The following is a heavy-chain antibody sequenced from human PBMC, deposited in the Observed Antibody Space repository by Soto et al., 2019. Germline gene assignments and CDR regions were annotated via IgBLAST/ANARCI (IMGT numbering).Heavy chain of an antibody. V-gene: IGHV4-39*01. Sequence: TSETLSLTYTVSGGSVSSSGDYWGWVRQPPGKGLEWIGSVYYSGSTYYNPSLESRVTISVDKSKNQFSLKLMSLSAADTAVYYCGRLEGLATISYYFDYWGQGALVTVSS. CDR1: GGSVSSSGDY. CDR3: GRLEGLATISYYFDY. J-gene: IGHJ4*02. CDR2: VYYSGST. D-gene: IGHD3-9*01.